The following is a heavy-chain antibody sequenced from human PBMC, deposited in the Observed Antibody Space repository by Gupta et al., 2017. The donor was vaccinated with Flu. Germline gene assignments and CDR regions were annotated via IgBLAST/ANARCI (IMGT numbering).Heavy chain of an antibody. Sequence: SPAKGLEWIGEINHSGTNNYNPSLKSRLTMSGDTSKNQFSLKLSAVTAADTVMYSCARVTGSYSYGGWYFDLWGRGTLVTVSS. CDR2: INHSGTN. D-gene: IGHD1-26*01. V-gene: IGHV4-34*01. CDR3: ARVTGSYSYGGWYFDL. J-gene: IGHJ2*01.